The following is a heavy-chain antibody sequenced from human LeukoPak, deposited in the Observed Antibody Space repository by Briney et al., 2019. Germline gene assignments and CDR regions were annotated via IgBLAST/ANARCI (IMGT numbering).Heavy chain of an antibody. D-gene: IGHD3-22*01. Sequence: GASVKVSCKASGYTFTSYDINWVRQATGQGPEWMGWMNPISGNTGYAQKFQGRVTMTRNTSISTAYMELSSLRSEDTAVYYCARGLYYYDSSGYYPNFNWFDPWGQGTLVTVSS. CDR2: MNPISGNT. CDR3: ARGLYYYDSSGYYPNFNWFDP. V-gene: IGHV1-8*01. CDR1: GYTFTSYD. J-gene: IGHJ5*02.